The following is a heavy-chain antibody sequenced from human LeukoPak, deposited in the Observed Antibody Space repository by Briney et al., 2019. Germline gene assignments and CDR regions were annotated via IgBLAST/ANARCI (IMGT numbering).Heavy chain of an antibody. V-gene: IGHV3-30*02. CDR2: IQSDGSDK. D-gene: IGHD6-13*01. J-gene: IGHJ4*02. Sequence: PGGSLRLSCAASGFTFSSYAMSWVRQAPGKGLEHLAFIQSDGSDKYYADSVKGRFTISRDNSKNTLYLQMNGLRGEDTAVYYCAKDGIFSGGSGWYDYWGQGTLVTVSS. CDR1: GFTFSSYA. CDR3: AKDGIFSGGSGWYDY.